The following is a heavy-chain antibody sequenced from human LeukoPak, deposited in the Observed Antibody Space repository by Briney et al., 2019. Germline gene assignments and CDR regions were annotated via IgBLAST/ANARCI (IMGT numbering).Heavy chain of an antibody. Sequence: PSETLSLTCTVSGDSISSDWFWFCIRQPPGKGLEWIGSFHHSGTTYYNPSLKSRVTISIDTSKNQFSLKLSSVTAADTALYSCARSRNNRNHSWGQGTLVTVSS. V-gene: IGHV4-38-2*02. CDR1: GDSISSDWF. CDR3: ARSRNNRNHS. CDR2: FHHSGTT. D-gene: IGHD1-14*01. J-gene: IGHJ4*02.